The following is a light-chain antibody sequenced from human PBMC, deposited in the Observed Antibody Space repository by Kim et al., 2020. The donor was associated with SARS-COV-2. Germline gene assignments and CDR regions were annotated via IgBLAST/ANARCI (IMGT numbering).Light chain of an antibody. V-gene: IGKV1-8*01. J-gene: IGKJ1*01. CDR2: AAS. CDR1: QVISSY. CDR3: QQYYSYPQT. Sequence: AIRMTQSPSSFSASTGDRVTITCRASQVISSYLAWYQQKPGKAPKLLIYAASTLQSGVPSRFSGSGSGTDFTLTISCLQSEDFATYYCQQYYSYPQTFGQGTKVDIK.